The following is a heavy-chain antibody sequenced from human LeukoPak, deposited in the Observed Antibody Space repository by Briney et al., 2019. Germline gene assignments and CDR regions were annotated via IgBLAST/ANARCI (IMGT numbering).Heavy chain of an antibody. CDR3: AKAVAGPYLPWFDP. J-gene: IGHJ5*02. D-gene: IGHD6-19*01. V-gene: IGHV3-23*01. Sequence: GGSLRLSCAASGFIFSNYGMNWVRQAPGKGLVWVAAISASGSATSYADSVRGRFTISRDNSKNTLYLQMNSLRAEDTAVYYCAKAVAGPYLPWFDPWGQGTLVTVSS. CDR1: GFIFSNYG. CDR2: ISASGSAT.